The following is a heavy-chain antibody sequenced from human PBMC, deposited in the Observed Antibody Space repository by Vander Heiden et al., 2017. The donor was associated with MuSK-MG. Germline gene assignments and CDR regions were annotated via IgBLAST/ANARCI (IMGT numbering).Heavy chain of an antibody. CDR3: AKGRDADYGGIFDY. D-gene: IGHD4-17*01. CDR1: GTTFGSYA. J-gene: IGHJ4*02. V-gene: IGHV3-23*01. Sequence: EVQLLESGGGPVQPGGSLRLSCAASGTTFGSYAMSWVRQAPEKGLEWVSAMSESGDSTYYADSVKGRYTISRDNSKNTLYLQMNSLRAEDTGVYYCAKGRDADYGGIFDYWGQGTLVTVSS. CDR2: MSESGDST.